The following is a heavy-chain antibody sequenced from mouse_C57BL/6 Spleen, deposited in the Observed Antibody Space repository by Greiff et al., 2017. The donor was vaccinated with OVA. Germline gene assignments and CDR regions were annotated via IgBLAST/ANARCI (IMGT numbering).Heavy chain of an antibody. V-gene: IGHV1-69*01. Sequence: VQLQQSGAELVMPGASVKLSCKASGYTFTSYWMHWVKQRPGQGLEWIGEIDPSDSYTNYNQKFKGKSTLTVDKSSSTAYMQLSSLTSQDSAVYYCARHPTQLPGGYFDVWGTGTTVTVSS. CDR2: IDPSDSYT. CDR1: GYTFTSYW. CDR3: ARHPTQLPGGYFDV. D-gene: IGHD3-1*01. J-gene: IGHJ1*03.